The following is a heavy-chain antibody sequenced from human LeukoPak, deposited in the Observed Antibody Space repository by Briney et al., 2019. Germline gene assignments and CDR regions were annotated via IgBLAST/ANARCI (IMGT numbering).Heavy chain of an antibody. D-gene: IGHD2-21*02. V-gene: IGHV1-46*01. J-gene: IGHJ4*02. Sequence: ASVKVSCKASGYTFTSYYMHWVRQAPGQGLEWMGIINPSGGSTSCAQKFQGRVTMTRDTSTSTVYMELSSLRPEDTALYHCAKEVDCPSDCLFFHSWGQGTLVTVSS. CDR3: AKEVDCPSDCLFFHS. CDR1: GYTFTSYY. CDR2: INPSGGST.